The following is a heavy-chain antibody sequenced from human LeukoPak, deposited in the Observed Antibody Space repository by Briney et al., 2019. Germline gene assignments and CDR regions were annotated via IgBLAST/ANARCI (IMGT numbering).Heavy chain of an antibody. V-gene: IGHV1-2*02. CDR2: INPNSGGT. CDR3: GRVGIQYCSGGSCYRTAFDY. CDR1: GYTFTGYY. D-gene: IGHD2-15*01. Sequence: ASVKVSCKASGYTFTGYYMHWVRQAPGQGLEWMGWINPNSGGTNYAQKFQGRVTMTRDTSISTAYMELRRLRSDDTAVYYCGRVGIQYCSGGSCYRTAFDYWGQGTLVTVSS. J-gene: IGHJ4*02.